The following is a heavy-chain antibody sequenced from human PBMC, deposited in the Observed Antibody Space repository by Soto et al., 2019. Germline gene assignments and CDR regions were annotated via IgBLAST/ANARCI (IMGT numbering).Heavy chain of an antibody. J-gene: IGHJ4*02. CDR2: IYYSGST. D-gene: IGHD4-17*01. Sequence: QVQLQESGPGLVKPSETLSLTCTVSGGSISSYYWSWIRQPPGKGLEWIGYIYYSGSTNYNPSLKSRVTISVDTSKNQFSLKLSSVTAADTAVYYCARYSYGDYGGNYFDYWGQGTLVTVSS. CDR1: GGSISSYY. V-gene: IGHV4-59*01. CDR3: ARYSYGDYGGNYFDY.